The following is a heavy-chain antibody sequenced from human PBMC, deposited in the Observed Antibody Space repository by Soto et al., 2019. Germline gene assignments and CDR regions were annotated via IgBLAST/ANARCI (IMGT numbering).Heavy chain of an antibody. V-gene: IGHV3-53*01. CDR1: GFIVSRSY. CDR2: LYNGETS. J-gene: IGHJ5*01. Sequence: PGGSLRLSCGVSGFIVSRSYMTWVRQAPGKGLEWVSSLYNGETSCYADSVKGRFTISRDNSENTLSLQMNSLRAEDTAVYYCARLGYFDNSGYSYFDSWGHGTLVTVSS. D-gene: IGHD3-22*01. CDR3: ARLGYFDNSGYSYFDS.